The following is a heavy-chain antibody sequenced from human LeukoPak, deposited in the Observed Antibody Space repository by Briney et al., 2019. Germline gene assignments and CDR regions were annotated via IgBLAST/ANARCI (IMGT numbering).Heavy chain of an antibody. V-gene: IGHV4-38-2*01. J-gene: IGHJ4*02. Sequence: SETLSLTCAISGYSISRGYYWGWIRQPPGKGLEWIGSIYYSGSTYYNPSLKSRVTISVDTSKNQFSLKLSSVTAADTAVYYCARHYYSSSSRDYWGQGTLVTVSS. D-gene: IGHD3-22*01. CDR1: GYSISRGYY. CDR3: ARHYYSSSSRDY. CDR2: IYYSGST.